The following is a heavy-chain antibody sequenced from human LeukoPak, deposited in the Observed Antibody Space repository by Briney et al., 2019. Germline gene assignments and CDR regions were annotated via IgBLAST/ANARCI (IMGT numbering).Heavy chain of an antibody. V-gene: IGHV3-30*04. CDR2: VSAHGLDK. CDR3: ARAFTPGIRKALWIGDSL. D-gene: IGHD3-10*01. CDR1: GFTFSSYA. Sequence: GTSLSLSCAASGFTFSSYAMHWVRQAPGKGLEWLAVVSAHGLDKFYASSVRGRFTISKDTSKNTLSLQMNSLRSDDSGAYYCARAFTPGIRKALWIGDSLWDQGTLVTVSS. J-gene: IGHJ4*02.